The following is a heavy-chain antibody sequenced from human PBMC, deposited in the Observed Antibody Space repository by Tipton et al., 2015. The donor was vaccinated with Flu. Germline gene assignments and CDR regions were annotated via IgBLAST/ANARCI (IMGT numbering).Heavy chain of an antibody. J-gene: IGHJ4*01. CDR2: LYHSGST. Sequence: LRLSCTVSGYSISSGYYWDWIRQRPGKGLEWIGSLYHSGSTYYNPSLKSRVTMSLDTYKNQFSLKLSSVIAADTAVYYLARGPRLSVLGMVGGFDYWG. CDR1: GYSISSGYY. D-gene: IGHD3-10*02. V-gene: IGHV4-38-2*02. CDR3: ARGPRLSVLGMVGGFDY.